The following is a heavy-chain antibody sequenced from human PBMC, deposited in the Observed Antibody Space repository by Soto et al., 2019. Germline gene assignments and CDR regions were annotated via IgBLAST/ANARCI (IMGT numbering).Heavy chain of an antibody. CDR3: ASLPATSDFDY. CDR2: IYHSGST. CDR1: GGSISSYY. D-gene: IGHD2-2*01. V-gene: IGHV4-59*12. J-gene: IGHJ4*02. Sequence: SETLSLTCTVSGGSISSYYCSCIRQPPGKGLEWIGEIYHSGSTNYNPSLKSRVTISVDKSKNQFSLKLSSVTAADTAVYYCASLPATSDFDYWGQGTLVTVSS.